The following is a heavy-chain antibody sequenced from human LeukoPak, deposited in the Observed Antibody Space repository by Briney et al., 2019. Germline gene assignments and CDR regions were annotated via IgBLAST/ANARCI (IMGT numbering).Heavy chain of an antibody. CDR3: ARSVEMATMQTFDY. J-gene: IGHJ4*02. Sequence: PSQTLSLTCTVSGGSISSGGYYWSWIRQHPGKGLEWIGYIYYSGSTYYNPSLKSRVTISVDTSKNQFSLKLSSVTAADTAVYYCARSVEMATMQTFDYWGQGTLFTVSS. CDR1: GGSISSGGYY. CDR2: IYYSGST. V-gene: IGHV4-31*03. D-gene: IGHD5-24*01.